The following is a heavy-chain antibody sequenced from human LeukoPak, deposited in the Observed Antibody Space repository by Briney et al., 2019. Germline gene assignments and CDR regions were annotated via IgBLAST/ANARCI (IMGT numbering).Heavy chain of an antibody. Sequence: KPSETPSLTCAVYGGSFSGYYWSWIRQPPGKGLEWIGSIYYSGSTYYNPSLKSRVTISVDTSKNQLSLRLSSVTAADTAVYYCAKGCTVTRCAWFDPWGQGTLVTVSS. D-gene: IGHD4-17*01. CDR1: GGSFSGYY. V-gene: IGHV4-34*01. J-gene: IGHJ5*02. CDR2: IYYSGST. CDR3: AKGCTVTRCAWFDP.